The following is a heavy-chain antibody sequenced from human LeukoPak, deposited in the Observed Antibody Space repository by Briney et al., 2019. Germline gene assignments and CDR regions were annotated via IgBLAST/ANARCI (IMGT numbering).Heavy chain of an antibody. D-gene: IGHD3-10*01. CDR1: GYTFTSYD. J-gene: IGHJ6*03. Sequence: ASVKVSCKASGYTFTSYDINWVRQATGQGLEWMGWMNPNSGNTGYAQKFQGRVTMTRNTSISTAYMELSSLRSEDTAVYYCARRDHYGSGSYPYYYHNYMDVWGKGTTLTISS. V-gene: IGHV1-8*01. CDR3: ARRDHYGSGSYPYYYHNYMDV. CDR2: MNPNSGNT.